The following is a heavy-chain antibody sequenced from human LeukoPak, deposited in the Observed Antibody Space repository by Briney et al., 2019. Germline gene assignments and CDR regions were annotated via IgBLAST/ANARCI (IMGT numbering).Heavy chain of an antibody. D-gene: IGHD1-1*01. CDR2: ISGSGGST. V-gene: IGHV3-23*01. CDR3: AKDRVGSGPTPPVQTGFDY. CDR1: GFTFSSYA. J-gene: IGHJ4*02. Sequence: GGSLRLSCAASGFTFSSYAMSWVRQAPGKGLEWVSAISGSGGSTYYADSVKGRFTISRDNSKNTLYLQMNSLRAEDTAVYYCAKDRVGSGPTPPVQTGFDYWGQGTLVTVSS.